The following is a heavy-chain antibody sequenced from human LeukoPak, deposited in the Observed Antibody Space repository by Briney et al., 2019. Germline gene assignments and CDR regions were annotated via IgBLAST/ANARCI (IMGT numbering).Heavy chain of an antibody. Sequence: SQTLSLTCTVSGGSISSGSYYWSWIRQPAGKGLEWIGYIYYSGSTNYNPSLKSRVTISVDTSKNQFSLKLSSVTAADTAVYYCARGSVDTGLEILSNYYYYYMDVWGKGTTVTVSS. V-gene: IGHV4-61*10. CDR1: GGSISSGSYY. J-gene: IGHJ6*03. CDR3: ARGSVDTGLEILSNYYYYYMDV. D-gene: IGHD5-18*01. CDR2: IYYSGST.